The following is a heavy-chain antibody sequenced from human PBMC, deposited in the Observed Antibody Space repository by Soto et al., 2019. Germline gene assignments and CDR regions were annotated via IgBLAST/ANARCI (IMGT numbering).Heavy chain of an antibody. CDR2: ISAYNGNT. CDR3: ARVWNGGGDCYSYYYYGMDV. D-gene: IGHD2-21*02. Sequence: ASVKVSCKASGYTFTSYGISWVRQAPGQGLEWMGWISAYNGNTNYAQKLQGRVTMTTDTSTSTAYMELRSLRSDDTAVYYCARVWNGGGDCYSYYYYGMDVWGQGTTVTVSS. J-gene: IGHJ6*02. V-gene: IGHV1-18*01. CDR1: GYTFTSYG.